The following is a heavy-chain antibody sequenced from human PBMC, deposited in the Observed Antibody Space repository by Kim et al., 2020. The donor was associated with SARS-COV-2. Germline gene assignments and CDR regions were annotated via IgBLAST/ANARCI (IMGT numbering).Heavy chain of an antibody. CDR2: IFTSPDRT. CDR3: TKDRYCDHTGSCQTDEYLQH. J-gene: IGHJ1*01. CDR1: GFTFSVHD. D-gene: IGHD2-15*01. Sequence: GGSLRLSCAASGFTFSVHDMSWVRQAPGKGLEWVSVIFTSPDRTFYADSVKGRFTISRDNSKDTLYLQMNSLRAEDTAVYYCTKDRYCDHTGSCQTDEYLQHWGQGTQVTVS. V-gene: IGHV3-23*01.